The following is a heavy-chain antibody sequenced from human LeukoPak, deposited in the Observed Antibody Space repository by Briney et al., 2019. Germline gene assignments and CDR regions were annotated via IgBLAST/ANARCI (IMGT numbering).Heavy chain of an antibody. Sequence: PGGSLRLSCAASGFTFSSYSMNWVRQAPGKGLEWVSYISSSSSTIYYADSVKGRFTISRDNAKNSLYLQMNSLRAEDTAVYYCARDKEFQGQQPLLPFDYWGQGTLVTVSS. J-gene: IGHJ4*02. D-gene: IGHD6-13*01. V-gene: IGHV3-48*04. CDR2: ISSSSSTI. CDR3: ARDKEFQGQQPLLPFDY. CDR1: GFTFSSYS.